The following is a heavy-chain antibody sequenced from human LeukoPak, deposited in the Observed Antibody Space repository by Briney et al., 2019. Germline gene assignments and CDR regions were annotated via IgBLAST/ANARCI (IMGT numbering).Heavy chain of an antibody. Sequence: GGSLRLSCAASGFTFSSYAMSWVRQAPGKGLEWVSSISSSSSYIYYADSVKGRFTISRDNAKNSLYLQMNSLRAEDTAVYYCVRDGYNYLLDYWGQGTLVTVSS. CDR2: ISSSSSYI. D-gene: IGHD5-24*01. J-gene: IGHJ4*02. V-gene: IGHV3-21*01. CDR3: VRDGYNYLLDY. CDR1: GFTFSSYA.